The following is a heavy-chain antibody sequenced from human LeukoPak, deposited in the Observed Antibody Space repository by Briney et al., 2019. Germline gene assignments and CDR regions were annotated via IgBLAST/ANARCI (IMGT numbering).Heavy chain of an antibody. CDR1: GFTFSNYA. V-gene: IGHV3-23*01. J-gene: IGHJ4*02. Sequence: GGSLRLSCAASGFTFSNYAMNWVRQAPGRGLEWVSAISGSGGSTYYADSVKGRFTISRDNSKNTLYLQMNSLRAEDTAVYYCAKDLAGSGSYSSDYWGQGTLVTVSS. CDR3: AKDLAGSGSYSSDY. D-gene: IGHD1-26*01. CDR2: ISGSGGST.